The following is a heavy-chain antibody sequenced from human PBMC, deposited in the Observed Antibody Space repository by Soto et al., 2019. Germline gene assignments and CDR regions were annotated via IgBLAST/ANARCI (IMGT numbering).Heavy chain of an antibody. V-gene: IGHV4-61*01. J-gene: IGHJ6*02. CDR2: IYYSGST. D-gene: IGHD2-8*01. Sequence: QVQLQESGPGLVKPSETLSLTCTVSGGSVSSGSYYWSWIRQPPGKGLEWIGSIYYSGSTNYNPSLKSRVTISLDTSKNQFSLKLSSVTAADTAVYYCARRTRAYGMDIWGQGTTVTVSS. CDR1: GGSVSSGSYY. CDR3: ARRTRAYGMDI.